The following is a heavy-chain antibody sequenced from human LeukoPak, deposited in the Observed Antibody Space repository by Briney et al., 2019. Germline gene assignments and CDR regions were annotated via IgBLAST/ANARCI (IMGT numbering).Heavy chain of an antibody. J-gene: IGHJ4*02. Sequence: GSSVNVSCKASGGSFSSYSISWVRQAPGPGLEWMGVIIPILGIGNYAQKFQGKVTITADKSTRTAYMELSSLRSEDSAVYYCARGNQVPGHYWGQGTLVTVSS. CDR1: GGSFSSYS. CDR3: ARGNQVPGHY. V-gene: IGHV1-69*04. D-gene: IGHD1-14*01. CDR2: IIPILGIG.